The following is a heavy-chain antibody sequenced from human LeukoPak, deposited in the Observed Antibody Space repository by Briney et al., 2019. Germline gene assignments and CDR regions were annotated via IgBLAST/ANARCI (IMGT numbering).Heavy chain of an antibody. J-gene: IGHJ5*02. V-gene: IGHV4-39*06. CDR3: WFDP. Sequence: SETLSLTCTVSGGSISSSSYYWGWIRQPPGKGLEWIGSIYYSGSTYYNPSLKSRVTISVDTSKNQSDTAVYYCARDQIVAGWAWFDPWGQGTLATVSS. CDR1: GGSISSSSYY. CDR2: IYYSGST. D-gene: IGHD3-10*01.